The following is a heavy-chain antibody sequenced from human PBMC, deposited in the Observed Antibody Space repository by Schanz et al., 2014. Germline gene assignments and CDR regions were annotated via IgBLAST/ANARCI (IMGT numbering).Heavy chain of an antibody. CDR1: GYTFRGYY. D-gene: IGHD5-18*01. J-gene: IGHJ3*02. CDR2: INPNSGGT. CDR3: ARDRSSHGANFRGGDAVDI. Sequence: QVQLVQSGAEVKKPGASVKVSCKASGYTFRGYYMHWVRQAPGQGLEWMGRINPNSGGTNYAQKFQGRVTMTTDTSTTTAYMELRSLTSDDTAVYYCARDRSSHGANFRGGDAVDIWGQGTRVTFSS. V-gene: IGHV1-2*06.